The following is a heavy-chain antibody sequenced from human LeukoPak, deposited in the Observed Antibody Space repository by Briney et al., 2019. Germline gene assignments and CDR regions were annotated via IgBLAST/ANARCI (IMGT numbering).Heavy chain of an antibody. D-gene: IGHD5-12*01. CDR2: ISGYNGNT. V-gene: IGHV1-18*01. CDR1: GYTFTSYG. CDR3: ARDQTEIPGYYSGYDPYIYYFDY. J-gene: IGHJ4*02. Sequence: GASVKVPCKASGYTFTSYGITWVRQAPGQGLEWMGWISGYNGNTNYAQKFQGRVTVTTDTSTSTVYMELRSLRSDDTAVYYCARDQTEIPGYYSGYDPYIYYFDYWGQGTLVTVSS.